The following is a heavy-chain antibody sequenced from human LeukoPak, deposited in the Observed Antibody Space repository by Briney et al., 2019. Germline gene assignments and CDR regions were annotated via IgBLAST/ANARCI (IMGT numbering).Heavy chain of an antibody. J-gene: IGHJ4*02. D-gene: IGHD2-15*01. CDR2: IKSKSHGRTT. CDR3: TTEGYCSGGDCYSYDN. V-gene: IGHV3-15*01. CDR1: GFTFNSAW. Sequence: GRSLRLSCTASGFTFNSAWLTWVRQAPGKGLEWVARIKSKSHGRTTEYAAPVKGRFTISRDDSKSKLYLQMNSLKIEDTAVYYCTTEGYCSGGDCYSYDNWGQGTLVTVSS.